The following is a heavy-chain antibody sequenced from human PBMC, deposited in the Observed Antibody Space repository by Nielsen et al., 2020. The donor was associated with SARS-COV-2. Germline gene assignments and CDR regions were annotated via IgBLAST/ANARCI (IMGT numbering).Heavy chain of an antibody. V-gene: IGHV3-23*01. D-gene: IGHD5-18*01. CDR2: ISGSGGST. J-gene: IGHJ6*02. CDR3: AKVDTASPWITNPPDV. CDR1: GFTFSSYA. Sequence: GGSLRLSCAASGFTFSSYAMSWVRQAPGKGLEWVSAISGSGGSTYYADSVKGRFTISRDNSKNTLYLQMNSLRAEDTAVYYYAKVDTASPWITNPPDVWGQGTTVTVSS.